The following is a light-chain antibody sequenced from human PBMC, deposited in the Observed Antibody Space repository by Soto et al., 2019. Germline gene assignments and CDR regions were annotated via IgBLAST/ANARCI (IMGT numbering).Light chain of an antibody. CDR1: QTVSSY. J-gene: IGKJ2*01. V-gene: IGKV3-11*01. CDR3: QQRASWYT. CDR2: DAS. Sequence: EIVLTQSPVILFLSPGERATLSCRASQTVSSYLAWYQQKPGQAPRILIYDASNRATGIPARFSGSGSGTDFTLTISSLEPEDFAVYYCQQRASWYTFGQGTKLEIK.